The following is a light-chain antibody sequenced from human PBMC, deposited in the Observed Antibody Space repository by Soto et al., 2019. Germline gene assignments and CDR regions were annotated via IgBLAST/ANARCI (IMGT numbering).Light chain of an antibody. Sequence: DIQMTQSPSTLSASVGDRVTITCRASHSVNTWLSWYQQKPGKAPKLLIYKASTLESGVPSRFSGSGSGTEFTFTISGLQPEDFATYYCQQYESLWTFGQGTKVDMK. CDR3: QQYESLWT. CDR2: KAS. V-gene: IGKV1-5*03. CDR1: HSVNTW. J-gene: IGKJ1*01.